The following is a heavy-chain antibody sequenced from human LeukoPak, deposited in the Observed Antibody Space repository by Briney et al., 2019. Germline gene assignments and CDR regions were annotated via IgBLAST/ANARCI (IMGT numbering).Heavy chain of an antibody. CDR3: ARNMGQITFYFDY. Sequence: PSETLSLTCTVSGGPISSSSYYWGWIRQPPGKGLEWIGSIYYSGSTNYNPSLKSRVTISVDTSKNQFSLKLSSVTAADTAVYYCARNMGQITFYFDYWGQGTLVTVSS. CDR2: IYYSGST. J-gene: IGHJ4*02. D-gene: IGHD1-26*01. V-gene: IGHV4-39*07. CDR1: GGPISSSSYY.